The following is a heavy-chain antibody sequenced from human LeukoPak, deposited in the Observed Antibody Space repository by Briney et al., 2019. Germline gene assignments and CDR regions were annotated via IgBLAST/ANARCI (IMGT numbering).Heavy chain of an antibody. J-gene: IGHJ4*02. D-gene: IGHD3-10*01. CDR1: GFTLDDYG. V-gene: IGHV3-20*04. CDR3: ARVGGYYYGSGRNDY. CDR2: INWNGGST. Sequence: PGGSLRLSCAASGFTLDDYGMSWVRQAPGKGLEWVSGINWNGGSTGYADSVKGRFTISRDNAKNSLYLQMNSLRAEDTALYYCARVGGYYYGSGRNDYWGQGTLVTVSS.